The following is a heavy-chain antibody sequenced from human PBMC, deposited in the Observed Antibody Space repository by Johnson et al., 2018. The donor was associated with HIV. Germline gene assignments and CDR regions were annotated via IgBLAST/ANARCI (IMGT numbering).Heavy chain of an antibody. V-gene: IGHV3-13*01. CDR3: ARVNGDYADAFDI. Sequence: VQLVESGGGLVQPGGSLRLSCAASGFTFSSYDMHWVRQATGKGLEWVSAIGTAGDTYYPGSVKGRFTISRENAKNSLYLQMSSLRAEDTTIYYCARVNGDYADAFDIWGQGTMVT. CDR1: GFTFSSYD. CDR2: IGTAGDT. D-gene: IGHD4-17*01. J-gene: IGHJ3*02.